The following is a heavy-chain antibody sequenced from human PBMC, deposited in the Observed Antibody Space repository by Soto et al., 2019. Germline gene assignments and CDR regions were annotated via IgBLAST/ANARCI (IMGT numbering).Heavy chain of an antibody. CDR2: TYYSGST. V-gene: IGHV4-59*01. CDR3: ARDRDGGHNWFDP. Sequence: SETLSLTCTVSGGSISRYYWSWIRQPPGKGLEWIGYTYYSGSTNYNPSLKSRVTISVDTSKNQFSLKLSSLTAADTAVYYCARDRDGGHNWFDPWGQGTLVPSPQ. J-gene: IGHJ5*02. D-gene: IGHD3-10*01. CDR1: GGSISRYY.